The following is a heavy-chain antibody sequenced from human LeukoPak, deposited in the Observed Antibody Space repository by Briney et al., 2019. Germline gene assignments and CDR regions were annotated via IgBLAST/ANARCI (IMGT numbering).Heavy chain of an antibody. D-gene: IGHD1-26*01. CDR3: ARGLKWEPSYYYMDV. Sequence: PGGSLRLSCAASGFTFSSYSMNWVRQAPGKGLEWVSYISSSSSTIYYADSVKGRFTISRDNAKNSLYLQMNSLRAEDTAVYYCARGLKWEPSYYYMDVWGKGTTATVSS. CDR1: GFTFSSYS. J-gene: IGHJ6*03. CDR2: ISSSSSTI. V-gene: IGHV3-48*01.